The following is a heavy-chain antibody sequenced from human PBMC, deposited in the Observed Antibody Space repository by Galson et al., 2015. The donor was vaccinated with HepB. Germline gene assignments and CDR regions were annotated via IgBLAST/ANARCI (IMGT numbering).Heavy chain of an antibody. V-gene: IGHV3-11*05. D-gene: IGHD2-2*03. CDR2: ISGAGSYT. CDR1: GFIFNDYY. Sequence: SLRLSCAASGFIFNDYYMSWIRQTPAKGLEWISYISGAGSYTDYADSVRGRFTISRDNAKNLLFLQMNSLRAEDTALYYCVRDGGDCGRGYCNSIASANTNWFDPWGQGTLVTVSS. J-gene: IGHJ5*02. CDR3: VRDGGDCGRGYCNSIASANTNWFDP.